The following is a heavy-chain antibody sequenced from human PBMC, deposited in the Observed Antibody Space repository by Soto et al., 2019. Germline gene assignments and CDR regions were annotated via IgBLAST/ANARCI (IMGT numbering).Heavy chain of an antibody. CDR3: ARADDFWSGYNWFDP. Sequence: ASVKVSCKASGYTFTSYGISWVRQAPGQGLEWMGWISAYNGNTNYAQKLQGRVTMTTDTSTSTAYMELRSLRSDDTAVYYCARADDFWSGYNWFDPWGQGTLVTVSS. J-gene: IGHJ5*02. D-gene: IGHD3-3*01. CDR1: GYTFTSYG. V-gene: IGHV1-18*01. CDR2: ISAYNGNT.